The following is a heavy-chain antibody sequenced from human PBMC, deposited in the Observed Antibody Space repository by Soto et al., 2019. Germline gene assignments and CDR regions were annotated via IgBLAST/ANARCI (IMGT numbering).Heavy chain of an antibody. J-gene: IGHJ4*02. V-gene: IGHV3-64*01. D-gene: IGHD5-18*01. CDR1: GFTFSSYW. CDR2: ISSNGGST. Sequence: GGSLRLSCAASGFTFSSYWMSWVRQAPGKGLEYVSAISSNGGSTYYANSVKGRFTISRDNSKNTLYLQMGSLRGEDMAVYYCARRERGYSYGSFDFWGQGTLVTVSS. CDR3: ARRERGYSYGSFDF.